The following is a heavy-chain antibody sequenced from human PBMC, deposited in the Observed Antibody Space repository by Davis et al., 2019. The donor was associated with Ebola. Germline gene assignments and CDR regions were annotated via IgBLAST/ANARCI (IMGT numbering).Heavy chain of an antibody. Sequence: PGGSLRLSCAASGFTFSSYSMNWVRQAPGKGLEWVSSISSSSSYIYYADSVKGRFTISRDNAKNSLYLQMNSLRAEDTAVYYCARDYWITMMGFGYWGQGTLVTVSS. CDR3: ARDYWITMMGFGY. V-gene: IGHV3-21*01. CDR2: ISSSSSYI. D-gene: IGHD3-22*01. J-gene: IGHJ4*02. CDR1: GFTFSSYS.